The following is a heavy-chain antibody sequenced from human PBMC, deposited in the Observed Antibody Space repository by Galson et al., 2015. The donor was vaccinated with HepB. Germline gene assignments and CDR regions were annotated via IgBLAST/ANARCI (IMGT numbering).Heavy chain of an antibody. CDR1: GGTFSSYA. Sequence: SVKVSCKASGGTFSSYAISWVRQAPGQGLEWMGGIIPIFGTANYAQKFQGRVTITADESTSTAYMELSSLRSEDTAVCYCAGSPSGSYFRAFDIWGQGTMVTVSS. CDR2: IIPIFGTA. CDR3: AGSPSGSYFRAFDI. V-gene: IGHV1-69*13. D-gene: IGHD1-26*01. J-gene: IGHJ3*02.